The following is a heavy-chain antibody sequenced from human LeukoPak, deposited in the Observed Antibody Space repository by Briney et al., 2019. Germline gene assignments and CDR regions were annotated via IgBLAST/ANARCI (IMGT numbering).Heavy chain of an antibody. V-gene: IGHV4-38-2*02. J-gene: IGHJ4*02. D-gene: IGHD4-17*01. CDR2: IHGGGST. CDR1: GFSISSGFY. Sequence: SETLSLTCTVSGFSISSGFYWGWIRQPPGKGLEWIGTIHGGGSTNYNPSLKSRVTISVDTSKNQFSLNLSSVTVADTAIYYCARVYIYGRSYFDYWGQGTLVTVSS. CDR3: ARVYIYGRSYFDY.